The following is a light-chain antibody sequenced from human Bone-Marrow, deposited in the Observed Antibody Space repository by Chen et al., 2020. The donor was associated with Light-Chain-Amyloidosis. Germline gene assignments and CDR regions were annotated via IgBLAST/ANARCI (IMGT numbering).Light chain of an antibody. Sequence: IVLTQSPGTLSLSPGEGANLSCRASQTISSNYLTWYQQKFGQAPRLLIYCSSSRATGIPDRFTGSGSGTDFTLTINRLEPEDFAMYYCQQYGTSPLTFGGGTKVEIK. J-gene: IGKJ4*01. V-gene: IGKV3-20*01. CDR2: CSS. CDR1: QTISSNY. CDR3: QQYGTSPLT.